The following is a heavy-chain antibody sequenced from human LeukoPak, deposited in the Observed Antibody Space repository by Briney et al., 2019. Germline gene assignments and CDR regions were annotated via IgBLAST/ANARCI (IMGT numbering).Heavy chain of an antibody. CDR2: MNPNSGNT. CDR1: GYTFTSYD. J-gene: IGHJ4*02. D-gene: IGHD3-16*01. V-gene: IGHV1-8*01. Sequence: ASVKVSCKASGYTFTSYDINWVRQATGQGLEWMGWMNPNSGNTGYAQKFQGRVTMTRNTSISTAYMELSSLRSEDTAVYYCARVGTFGGVIDYWGQGTLVTLSS. CDR3: ARVGTFGGVIDY.